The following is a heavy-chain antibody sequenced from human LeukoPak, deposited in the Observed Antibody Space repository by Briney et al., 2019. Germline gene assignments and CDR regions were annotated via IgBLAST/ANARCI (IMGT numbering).Heavy chain of an antibody. V-gene: IGHV4-59*01. CDR1: GGSISSYY. D-gene: IGHD3-10*01. CDR2: IYYSGST. J-gene: IGHJ5*02. CDR3: ARDYGSGSYRRFDP. Sequence: PSETLSLTCTVSGGSISSYYWSWIRQPPGKGLEWIGYIYYSGSTNYNPSLKSRVTISVDTSKNQFSLKLSSVTAADTAVYYCARDYGSGSYRRFDPWGQGTLVTVSS.